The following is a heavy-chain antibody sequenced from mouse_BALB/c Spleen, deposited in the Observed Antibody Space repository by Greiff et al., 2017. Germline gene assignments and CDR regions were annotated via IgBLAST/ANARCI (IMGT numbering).Heavy chain of an antibody. V-gene: IGHV1-7*01. CDR3: ASYYGNYYYAMDY. Sequence: VKLMESGAELAKPGASVKMSCKASGYTFTSYWMHWVKQRPGQGLEWIGYINPSTGYTEYNQKFKDKATLTADKSSSTAYMQLSSLTSEDSAVYYCASYYGNYYYAMDYWGQGTSVTVSS. J-gene: IGHJ4*01. D-gene: IGHD2-1*01. CDR2: INPSTGYT. CDR1: GYTFTSYW.